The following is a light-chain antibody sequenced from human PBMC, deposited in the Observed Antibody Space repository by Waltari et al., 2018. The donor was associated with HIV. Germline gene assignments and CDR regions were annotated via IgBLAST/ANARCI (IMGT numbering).Light chain of an antibody. CDR1: PGALGGYNF. V-gene: IGLV2-14*03. CDR2: AGT. CDR3: SSYTTRTSVT. Sequence: QSALTQPASVSGSPGQPITISCTGPPGALGGYNFFSWYQQHPGKAPKLLIFAGTSRPPGVSGRFSGSKSDNTASLFISGLQSEDEAHYYCSSYTTRTSVTFGGGTKVTVL. J-gene: IGLJ2*01.